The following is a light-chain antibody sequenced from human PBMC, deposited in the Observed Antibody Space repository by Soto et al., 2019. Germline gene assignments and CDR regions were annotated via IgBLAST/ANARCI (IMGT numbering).Light chain of an antibody. V-gene: IGLV7-43*01. CDR2: STS. CDR3: LLYYGGARV. CDR1: TGAVTSGYY. Sequence: QPVVTQEPSLTVSPGGTVTLTCASSTGAVTSGYYPNWFQQKPGQAPRALMYSTSNKHSWTPARFSGSLLGGKAALTLSGVQPEDEAEYYCLLYYGGARVFGGGTQLTVL. J-gene: IGLJ2*01.